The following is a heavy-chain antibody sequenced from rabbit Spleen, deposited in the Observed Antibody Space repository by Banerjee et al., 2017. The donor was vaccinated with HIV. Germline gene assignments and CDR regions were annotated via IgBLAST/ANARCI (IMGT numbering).Heavy chain of an antibody. V-gene: IGHV1S40*01. J-gene: IGHJ4*01. CDR2: AYAGSSGST. CDR3: ARDLDGVIGWNFGW. Sequence: QSLEESGGGLVKPGASLTLTCKASGFSFNSGYDMCWVRQAPGKGLGWVAFAYAGSSGSTYSATWAKGRFTISKTSSTTVTLQMTSLTAADTATYFCARDLDGVIGWNFGWWGQGSLVTVS. D-gene: IGHD4-1*01. CDR1: GFSFNSGYD.